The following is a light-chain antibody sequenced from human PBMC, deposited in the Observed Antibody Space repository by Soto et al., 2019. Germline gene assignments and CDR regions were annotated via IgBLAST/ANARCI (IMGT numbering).Light chain of an antibody. Sequence: VGDGGAVECRASRSSSRSCAGDEKKPGKGPNLLSYDASSWGSGVPSRFSGSGFGTEFTLTISSLQPDDCATYYCQQYNSYLLTFGPGTKVDIK. CDR1: RSSSRS. CDR2: DAS. V-gene: IGKV1-5*01. J-gene: IGKJ3*01. CDR3: QQYNSYLLT.